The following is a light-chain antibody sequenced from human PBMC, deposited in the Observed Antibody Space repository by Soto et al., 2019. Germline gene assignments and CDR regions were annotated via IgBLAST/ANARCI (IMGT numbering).Light chain of an antibody. V-gene: IGLV2-8*01. Sequence: QSSLTQPPSASGSPGQAVTISCTGTSRDIGGYDFVSWYQVRPGEAPQLIIYNVNGRPSGVPRRFSGSKSGNTASLTVSGLQAVDEADYYCSSYSATNICVFGTGTKVTVL. CDR3: SSYSATNICV. CDR1: SRDIGGYDF. J-gene: IGLJ1*01. CDR2: NVN.